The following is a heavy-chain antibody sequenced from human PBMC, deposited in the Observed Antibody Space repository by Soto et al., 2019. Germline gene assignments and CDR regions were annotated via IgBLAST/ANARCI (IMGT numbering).Heavy chain of an antibody. CDR1: GFTFSDHY. V-gene: IGHV3-72*01. CDR3: AGARPSGGNDACGI. J-gene: IGHJ3*02. D-gene: IGHD1-26*01. CDR2: SRNKANSYTT. Sequence: EVQLVESGGGLVQPGGSLRLSCAASGFTFSDHYMDWVRQAPGKGLEWVGRSRNKANSYTTEYAASVKGRFTISRDDSGTSLYLQMNSLKTEDTAVYYGAGARPSGGNDACGIWGQGTMVPVSS.